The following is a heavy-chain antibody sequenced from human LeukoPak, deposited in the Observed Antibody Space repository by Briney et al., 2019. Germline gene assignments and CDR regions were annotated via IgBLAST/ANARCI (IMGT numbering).Heavy chain of an antibody. J-gene: IGHJ5*02. CDR2: ISNTGSSI. D-gene: IGHD2-15*01. Sequence: GGSLRLSCAASGFTFNAYSMNWVRQAPGKGLERVSAISNTGSSIYYTDSVKGRFTVSRDNARDSVYLQMNSLRAEDTAVYYCAKEGDCSFGRCLYPAASWGQGTLVTVSS. CDR3: AKEGDCSFGRCLYPAAS. CDR1: GFTFNAYS. V-gene: IGHV3-21*04.